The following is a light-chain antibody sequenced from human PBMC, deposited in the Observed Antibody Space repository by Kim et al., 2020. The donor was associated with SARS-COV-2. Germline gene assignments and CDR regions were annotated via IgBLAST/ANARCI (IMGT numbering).Light chain of an antibody. CDR1: QSISSW. J-gene: IGKJ1*01. CDR3: QQYNSYPWT. CDR2: DAS. Sequence: AAVGDRVTITCRASQSISSWLAWYQQKPGKAPKLLIYDASSLESGVPSRFSGSGSGTEFTLTISSLQPDDFATYYCQQYNSYPWTVGQGTKVEIK. V-gene: IGKV1-5*01.